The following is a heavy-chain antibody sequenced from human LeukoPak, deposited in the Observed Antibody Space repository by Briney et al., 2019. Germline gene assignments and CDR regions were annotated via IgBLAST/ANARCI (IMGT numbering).Heavy chain of an antibody. CDR2: INHSGST. D-gene: IGHD3-10*01. CDR3: ARGVRYYGSGSYYSTPLFDY. CDR1: GGSFSGYY. V-gene: IGHV4-34*01. J-gene: IGHJ4*02. Sequence: SETLSLTCAVYGGSFSGYYWSWIRQPPGKGLEWIGEINHSGSTNYNPSLKSRVTISVDTSKNQFSLKLSSVTAADTAVYYCARGVRYYGSGSYYSTPLFDYWGQGTLVTVSS.